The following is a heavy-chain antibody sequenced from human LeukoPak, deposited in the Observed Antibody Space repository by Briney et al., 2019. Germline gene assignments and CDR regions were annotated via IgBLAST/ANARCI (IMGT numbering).Heavy chain of an antibody. CDR2: VNTDETRT. CDR3: ARGRMVRGAYFDY. CDR1: GFTFSSYW. Sequence: GGSLRLSCAASGFTFSSYWMHWVRQAPGEGLVWVSRVNTDETRTSYADSVRGRFTISRDNAKNSLYLQMNSLRAEDTAVYYCARGRMVRGAYFDYWGQGTLVTVSS. V-gene: IGHV3-74*01. J-gene: IGHJ4*02. D-gene: IGHD3-10*01.